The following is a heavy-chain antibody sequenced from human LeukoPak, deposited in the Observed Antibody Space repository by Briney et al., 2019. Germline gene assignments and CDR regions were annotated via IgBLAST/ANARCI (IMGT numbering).Heavy chain of an antibody. D-gene: IGHD3-16*01. CDR3: AKDQPRGE. Sequence: SGGSLRLSCAASGFTFSSYGMHWVRQAPGKGLEWVAVISYDGSNKYYADSVKGRFTISRDNSKNTLYLQMNSLRAEDTAVYYCAKDQPRGEWGQGTLVTVSS. CDR2: ISYDGSNK. J-gene: IGHJ4*02. V-gene: IGHV3-30*18. CDR1: GFTFSSYG.